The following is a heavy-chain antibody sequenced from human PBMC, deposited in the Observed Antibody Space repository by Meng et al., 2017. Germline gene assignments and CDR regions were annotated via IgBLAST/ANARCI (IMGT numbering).Heavy chain of an antibody. CDR2: IWYDGSNK. D-gene: IGHD3-10*01. J-gene: IGHJ6*02. CDR3: ARMYYYGSGKYYYYYGMDV. Sequence: LTGAASGFTFSSYGMHWVRQAPGKGLEWGAVIWYDGSNKYYADSVKGRFTISRDNSKNTLYLQMNSLRAEDTAVYYCARMYYYGSGKYYYYYGMDVWGQGTTVTVSS. V-gene: IGHV3-33*01. CDR1: GFTFSSYG.